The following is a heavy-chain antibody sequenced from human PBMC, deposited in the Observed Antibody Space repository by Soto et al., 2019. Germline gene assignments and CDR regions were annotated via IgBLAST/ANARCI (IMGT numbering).Heavy chain of an antibody. D-gene: IGHD3-16*01. CDR1: GFTFSSYE. J-gene: IGHJ6*02. V-gene: IGHV3-48*03. Sequence: EVQLVESGGGLVQPGGSLRLSCAASGFTFSSYEMNWVRQAPGKGLEWVSYISSSGSTIYYADSVKGRFTISRDNAKNSLYLQMNSLRAEDTAVYYCARVGYYYYGMDVWGQGTTVTVSS. CDR3: ARVGYYYYGMDV. CDR2: ISSSGSTI.